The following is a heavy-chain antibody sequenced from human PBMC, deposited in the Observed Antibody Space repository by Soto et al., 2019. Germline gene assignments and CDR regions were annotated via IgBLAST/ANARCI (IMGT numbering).Heavy chain of an antibody. J-gene: IGHJ6*03. V-gene: IGHV3-7*01. CDR3: ARARVAARYYYMDV. CDR1: GFTFSSYW. CDR2: IKQDGSEK. D-gene: IGHD6-6*01. Sequence: GGSLRLSCAASGFTFSSYWMSWVRQAPGKGLEWVANIKQDGSEKYYVDSVKGRFTISRDNAKNSLYLQMNSLRAEDTAVYYCARARVAARYYYMDVWGKGTTVTVSS.